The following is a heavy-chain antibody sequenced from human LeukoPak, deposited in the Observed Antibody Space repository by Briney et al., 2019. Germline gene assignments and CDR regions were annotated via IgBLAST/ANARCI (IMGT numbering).Heavy chain of an antibody. CDR3: AREGGSYPNWFDP. V-gene: IGHV4-59*01. CDR2: IIDTGST. Sequence: SETLSLTCSVSGDSIRTYYWSWVRQPPGKGVGRMGYIIDTGSTNYKPPLKPRLTMSVDVSKNQISLKLSSVTAADTAVYYCAREGGSYPNWFDPWGQGTLVTVSS. J-gene: IGHJ5*02. CDR1: GDSIRTYY. D-gene: IGHD1-26*01.